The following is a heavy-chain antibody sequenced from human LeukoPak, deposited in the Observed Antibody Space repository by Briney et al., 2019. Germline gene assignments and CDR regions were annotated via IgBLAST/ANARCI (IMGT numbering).Heavy chain of an antibody. V-gene: IGHV5-51*01. Sequence: GESLKISCKGSGYSFTSYWIGWVRQMPGKGLEWMGIIYPGDSDTRYSPSFQGQVTISADKSISTAYLQWSSLKASDTAMYYCAFSIAAAPPELAFDIWGQGTMVTVSS. D-gene: IGHD6-13*01. CDR2: IYPGDSDT. J-gene: IGHJ3*02. CDR1: GYSFTSYW. CDR3: AFSIAAAPPELAFDI.